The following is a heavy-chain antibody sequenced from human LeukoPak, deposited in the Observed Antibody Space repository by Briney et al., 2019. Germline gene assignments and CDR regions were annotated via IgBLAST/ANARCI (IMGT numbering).Heavy chain of an antibody. CDR3: ARTSASGTSIDC. V-gene: IGHV4-30-2*01. J-gene: IGHJ4*02. D-gene: IGHD1-1*01. CDR2: IYHSGST. CDR1: GYSISTGGYS. Sequence: SETLSLTCAVSGYSISTGGYSWSWIRQPPGKGLEGIGYIYHSGSTYYNPSLKSRVTISVDGSKNQFSLKLSSVTAADTAVYYCARTSASGTSIDCWGQGTLVTVSS.